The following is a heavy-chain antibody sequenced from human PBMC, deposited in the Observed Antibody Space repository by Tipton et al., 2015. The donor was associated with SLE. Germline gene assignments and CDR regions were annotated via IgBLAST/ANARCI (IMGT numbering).Heavy chain of an antibody. Sequence: TLSLTCTVSGASIISHYWNWIRQPSGKGLEWIGYIHYSGSTNYNPSLKSRVTILVDTSNNQFSLRLNSVTAADAAVSYCASVASTSRDNWFDPWGQGTLVTVSS. CDR3: ASVASTSRDNWFDP. CDR1: GASIISHY. CDR2: IHYSGST. J-gene: IGHJ5*02. D-gene: IGHD2-2*01. V-gene: IGHV4-59*11.